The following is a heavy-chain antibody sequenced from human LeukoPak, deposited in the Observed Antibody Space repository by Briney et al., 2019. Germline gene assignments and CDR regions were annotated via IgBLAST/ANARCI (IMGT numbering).Heavy chain of an antibody. CDR1: GFTVSASA. J-gene: IGHJ4*02. CDR2: IRSKGNSYAT. CDR3: TTRRPDYYDGSGYHFEY. D-gene: IGHD3-22*01. V-gene: IGHV3-73*01. Sequence: GGSLRLSCAASGFTVSASAMHWVRQASGKGLEWVGRIRSKGNSYATAYAESVKGRFTISRDDSKNTAYLQMNSLKTEDTAVYYCTTRRPDYYDGSGYHFEYWGQGTLVTVSS.